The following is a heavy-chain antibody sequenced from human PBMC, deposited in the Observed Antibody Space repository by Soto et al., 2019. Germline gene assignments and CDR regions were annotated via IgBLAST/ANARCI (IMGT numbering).Heavy chain of an antibody. Sequence: QVQLVESGGGLVKPGGSLRLSCAASGFTFSDYYMSWIRQAPGKGLEWVSYISSSGSTIYYADSVKGRFTISRDNAKNSLYLQMNSLRAEDTAVYYCARGVRQDNDYVWGSYPLGNYWYFDLWGRGTLVTVSS. D-gene: IGHD3-16*02. CDR2: ISSSGSTI. J-gene: IGHJ2*01. CDR1: GFTFSDYY. CDR3: ARGVRQDNDYVWGSYPLGNYWYFDL. V-gene: IGHV3-11*01.